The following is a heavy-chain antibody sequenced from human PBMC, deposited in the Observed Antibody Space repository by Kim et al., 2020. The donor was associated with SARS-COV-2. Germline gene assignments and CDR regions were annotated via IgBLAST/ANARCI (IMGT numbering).Heavy chain of an antibody. CDR2: VFYIGST. D-gene: IGHD3-3*01. Sequence: SETLSLTCTVSGGSISSDYWNWIRQPPGKGLEWIGYVFYIGSTTYNPSLGSRVSISVDTSKNQFFLKLSSVTAADTAVYYCARLKNSHYDFWSGISSDFDSWGQGTLVTVSS. CDR1: GGSISSDY. V-gene: IGHV4-59*08. J-gene: IGHJ4*02. CDR3: ARLKNSHYDFWSGISSDFDS.